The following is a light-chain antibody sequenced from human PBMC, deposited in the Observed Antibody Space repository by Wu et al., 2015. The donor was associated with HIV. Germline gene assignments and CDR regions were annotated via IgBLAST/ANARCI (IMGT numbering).Light chain of an antibody. CDR1: QSVSSTC. CDR3: QQYGSSPYT. V-gene: IGKV3-20*01. CDR2: GVS. J-gene: IGKJ2*01. Sequence: EIVLTQSPGTLSLSPGERATLSRRASQSVSSTCLAWYQQKPGQAPRLLIYGVSSRATGIPDRFSGSGSGTDFTLTISRLEPEDFAVYYCQQYGSSPYTFGQGTKLEIK.